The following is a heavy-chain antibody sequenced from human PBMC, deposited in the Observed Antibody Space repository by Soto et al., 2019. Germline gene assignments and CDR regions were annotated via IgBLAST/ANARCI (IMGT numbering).Heavy chain of an antibody. CDR1: GFSFNTSG. CDR2: IAFDGSQE. V-gene: IGHV3-30*03. CDR3: AIKVRVTNYFYYCMDV. Sequence: QVQLVESGGGVVQPGRALRLSCAASGFSFNTSGMHWVRQAPGKGLEWVAVIAFDGSQEFYGDSVRGRFTISRDNSNNTLCLQMKSLTPEDTSVYYCAIKVRVTNYFYYCMDVWGQGTTVTVSS. J-gene: IGHJ6*02. D-gene: IGHD2-21*02.